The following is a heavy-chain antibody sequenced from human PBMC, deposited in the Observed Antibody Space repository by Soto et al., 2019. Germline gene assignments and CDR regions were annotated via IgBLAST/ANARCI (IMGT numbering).Heavy chain of an antibody. V-gene: IGHV4-61*01. J-gene: IGHJ4*02. CDR1: GGSFSSGPDY. CDR3: ARGGRHDDSSGYGSLGY. Sequence: XGTLELSFTVSGGSFSSGPDYGSWLRQPPGKGLEWIGYIYYSGNTNYNPTLKSRVTISVDTSKNQFSLKLSSVTAADTAVYYCARGGRHDDSSGYGSLGYWGRGTLVTVSS. CDR2: IYYSGNT. D-gene: IGHD3-22*01.